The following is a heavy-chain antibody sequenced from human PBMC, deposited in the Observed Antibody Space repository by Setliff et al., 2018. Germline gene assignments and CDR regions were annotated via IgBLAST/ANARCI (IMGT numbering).Heavy chain of an antibody. D-gene: IGHD5-18*01. CDR2: IFLTGST. V-gene: IGHV4-61*09. Sequence: PSETLSLTCTVSGASLNSGTYYWNWIRQPVGKGLEWIGHIFLTGSTDYDPSFRSRATISLDMSKNEFYLRMASVTSADTAVYYCARLPPLHTPMALTFDYWGQGTLVNVSS. CDR1: GASLNSGTYY. CDR3: ARLPPLHTPMALTFDY. J-gene: IGHJ4*02.